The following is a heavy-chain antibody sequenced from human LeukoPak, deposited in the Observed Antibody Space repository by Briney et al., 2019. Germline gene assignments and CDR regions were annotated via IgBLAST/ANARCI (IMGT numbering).Heavy chain of an antibody. J-gene: IGHJ4*02. Sequence: PSETLSLTCAVYGGSFSGYYWSWIRQPPGKGLEWIGEINHSGSTNYNPSLKSRVTISVDTSKSQCSLKLSSVTASDTAVYYCARGTDYYNSSGYYFDYWGQGTLVTVSS. D-gene: IGHD3-22*01. CDR1: GGSFSGYY. CDR2: INHSGST. CDR3: ARGTDYYNSSGYYFDY. V-gene: IGHV4-34*01.